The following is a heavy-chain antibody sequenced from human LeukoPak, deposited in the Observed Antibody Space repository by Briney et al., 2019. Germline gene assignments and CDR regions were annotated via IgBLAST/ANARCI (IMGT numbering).Heavy chain of an antibody. CDR1: GFTFSSYG. CDR3: ARALDKWEVLFEAFSQTLPPDY. Sequence: GGSLRLSCTASGFTFSSYGMHWVRQAPGKGLEWVAVISYDGSNKYYAESVKGRFTISRDNPKNTLYLQMNSLRAEDTAVYYCARALDKWEVLFEAFSQTLPPDYWGQGSLVTVSS. J-gene: IGHJ4*02. CDR2: ISYDGSNK. V-gene: IGHV3-30*03. D-gene: IGHD1-26*01.